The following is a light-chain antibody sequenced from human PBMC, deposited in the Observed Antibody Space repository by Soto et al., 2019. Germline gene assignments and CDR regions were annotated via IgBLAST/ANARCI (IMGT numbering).Light chain of an antibody. Sequence: QSALTQPASVSGSPGQSITISCTGTSSDVGGYNYVSWYQQHPGKAPKLMIYDVSNRPSGVSNRFSGSKSGNTASLTISGLQAEDEADDYCSSYTSRSTVVFGGGTKLTVL. V-gene: IGLV2-14*01. CDR2: DVS. CDR3: SSYTSRSTVV. J-gene: IGLJ2*01. CDR1: SSDVGGYNY.